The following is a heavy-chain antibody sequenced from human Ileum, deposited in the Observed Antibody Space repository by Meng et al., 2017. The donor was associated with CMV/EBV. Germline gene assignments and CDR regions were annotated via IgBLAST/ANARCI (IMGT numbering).Heavy chain of an antibody. V-gene: IGHV1-8*01. Sequence: YPFPSYDFNWVRPAPGQGLGWIGGMDPYSGNTGYAQEFQGRITMTRNTSISTAYMELSSLRSEDTAVYYCARLSTRYYYGSGSYLFDPWGQGTLVTVSS. CDR3: ARLSTRYYYGSGSYLFDP. D-gene: IGHD3-10*01. CDR2: MDPYSGNT. J-gene: IGHJ5*02. CDR1: YPFPSYD.